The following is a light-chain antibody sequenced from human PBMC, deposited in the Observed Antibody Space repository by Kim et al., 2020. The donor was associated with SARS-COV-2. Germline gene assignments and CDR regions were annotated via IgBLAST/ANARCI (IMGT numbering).Light chain of an antibody. CDR1: QSISSY. V-gene: IGKV1-39*01. CDR2: AAS. Sequence: DIQMTQSPSSLSASVGDRVTITCRASQSISSYLNWYQQKPGKAPKLLIYAASSLQSGVPSRFSGSGSGTDFTLTISSLQPEEFATYFCQQSYRTPYSCGQGTKLEI. CDR3: QQSYRTPYS. J-gene: IGKJ2*01.